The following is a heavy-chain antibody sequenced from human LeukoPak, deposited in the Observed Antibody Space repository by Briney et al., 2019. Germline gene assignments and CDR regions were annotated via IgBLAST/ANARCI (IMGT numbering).Heavy chain of an antibody. CDR3: TRDQTPYY. CDR2: IASETYGGTA. J-gene: IGHJ4*02. Sequence: PGGSLRLSCAVSGLTFRGSWITWIRQAPGKGLEWVGFIASETYGGTAEYAASVRGRFTISRDDSESIAYLQMNSLKTEDTAVYYCTRDQTPYYWGQGTLVTVSS. CDR1: GLTFRGSW. V-gene: IGHV3-49*03.